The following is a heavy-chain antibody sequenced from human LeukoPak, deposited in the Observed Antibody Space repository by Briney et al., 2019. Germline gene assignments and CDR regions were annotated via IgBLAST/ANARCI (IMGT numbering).Heavy chain of an antibody. CDR2: IYSGGST. J-gene: IGHJ4*02. V-gene: IGHV3-53*01. Sequence: HGGSLRLSCAASGFTVSSNYMSWVRQAPGKGLEWVSVIYSGGSTYYADSVKGRFTISRDNSKNTLYLQMNSLRAEDTAVYYCATTVQTPGGFDYWGQGTLVTVSS. D-gene: IGHD4-23*01. CDR1: GFTVSSNY. CDR3: ATTVQTPGGFDY.